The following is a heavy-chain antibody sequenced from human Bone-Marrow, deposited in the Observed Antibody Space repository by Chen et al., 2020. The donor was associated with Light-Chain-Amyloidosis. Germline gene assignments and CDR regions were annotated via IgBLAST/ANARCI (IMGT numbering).Heavy chain of an antibody. V-gene: IGHV4-59*01. CDR3: ARHYCDSNAYYTFDY. Sequence: QVQLQESGPGLVKPSETLSLSCSVSGGSFTSYHWSWIRQPPGKGLEWIGYIYHSGSTNYNPSLKSRVTISREESKNQFFLKRGSVTAADTAVYYCARHYCDSNAYYTFDYWGQGALVTVSS. D-gene: IGHD3-22*01. CDR2: IYHSGST. CDR1: GGSFTSYH. J-gene: IGHJ4*02.